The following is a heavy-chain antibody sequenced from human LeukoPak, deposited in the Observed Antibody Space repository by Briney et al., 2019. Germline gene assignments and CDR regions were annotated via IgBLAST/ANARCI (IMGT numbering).Heavy chain of an antibody. CDR3: ERGYSYGSHFDL. Sequence: GGSLRLSCVASGFTFNSQEMNWVRQTPGKGLECVSYISGSATTIHYADSVKGRFTISRDNAKNSLYLQMDSLRAEDTAVYYCERGYSYGSHFDLWGQGTPVTVSS. J-gene: IGHJ4*02. V-gene: IGHV3-48*03. D-gene: IGHD5-18*01. CDR1: GFTFNSQE. CDR2: ISGSATTI.